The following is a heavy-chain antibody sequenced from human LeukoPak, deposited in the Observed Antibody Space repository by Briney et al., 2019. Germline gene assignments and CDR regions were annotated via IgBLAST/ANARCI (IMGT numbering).Heavy chain of an antibody. CDR1: GFTFSSYW. CDR2: IKQDGSEK. Sequence: GGSLRLSCAASGFTFSSYWMSWVRQAPGKGLEWVATIKQDGSEKHYVDSVKGRSTISRDNAKNSLYLQMNSLRAEDTAVYYCARSGGCVDYWGQGTLVTASS. D-gene: IGHD4-23*01. J-gene: IGHJ4*02. CDR3: ARSGGCVDY. V-gene: IGHV3-7*01.